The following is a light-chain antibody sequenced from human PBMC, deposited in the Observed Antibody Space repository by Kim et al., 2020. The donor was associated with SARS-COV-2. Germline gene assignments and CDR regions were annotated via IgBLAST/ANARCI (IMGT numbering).Light chain of an antibody. J-gene: IGKJ4*01. CDR1: QPITRW. CDR2: GAS. V-gene: IGKV1-5*01. Sequence: ASVEDRVTITCRASQPITRWLAWYRQKLGKAPERLVYGASILQSGVPSRFSGSGSGTEFTLTINGLQPDDFATYYCQQYNQYPLTFGGGTKVDIK. CDR3: QQYNQYPLT.